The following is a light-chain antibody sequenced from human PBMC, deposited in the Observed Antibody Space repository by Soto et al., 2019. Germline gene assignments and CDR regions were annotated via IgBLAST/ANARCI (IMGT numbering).Light chain of an antibody. CDR3: QHYSDYPWT. CDR1: QSISSW. Sequence: DIQMTQSPSTLSASVGDRVTITCRASQSISSWLAWYQQKSGKAPKVLIYKASSLESGVPSRFSGSGSGTEFTLTISSLQPDDFATYYCQHYSDYPWTFGQGTKVEIK. V-gene: IGKV1-5*03. J-gene: IGKJ1*01. CDR2: KAS.